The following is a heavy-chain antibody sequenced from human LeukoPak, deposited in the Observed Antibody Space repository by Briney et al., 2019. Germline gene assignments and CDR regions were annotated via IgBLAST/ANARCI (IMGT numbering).Heavy chain of an antibody. D-gene: IGHD4-23*01. CDR2: IYYSGST. Sequence: PSETLSLTCTVSGGSISSYYWSWIRQPPGKGLEWIGYIYYSGSTNYNPSLKSRVTISVDTSKNQFSLKLSSVTAADTAIYYCARHYYGGSGASDIWGQGTMVTVS. CDR3: ARHYYGGSGASDI. V-gene: IGHV4-59*08. CDR1: GGSISSYY. J-gene: IGHJ3*02.